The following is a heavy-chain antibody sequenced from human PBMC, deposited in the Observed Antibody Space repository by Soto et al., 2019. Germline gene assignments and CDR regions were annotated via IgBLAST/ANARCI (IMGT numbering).Heavy chain of an antibody. J-gene: IGHJ4*02. CDR1: GYTFTSYY. V-gene: IGHV1-46*03. D-gene: IGHD5-18*01. CDR2: INPSGGSS. CDR3: ARDPYTAMAPNRFDY. Sequence: QVQLVQSGAEVKKPGASVKVSCKASGYTFTSYYLHWVRQAPGQGLEWMGIINPSGGSSSYAQKFQGRVTMTRDTSTSTVYMELSSLRSEDTAVYYCARDPYTAMAPNRFDYWGQGTRVTVSS.